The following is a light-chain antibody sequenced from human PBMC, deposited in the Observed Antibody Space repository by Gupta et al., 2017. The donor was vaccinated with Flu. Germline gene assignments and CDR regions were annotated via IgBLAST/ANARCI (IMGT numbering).Light chain of an antibody. J-gene: IGLJ2*01. V-gene: IGLV2-14*01. CDR3: SSYTNANTVVV. Sequence: QSALTKPASVPGSPGEPIAISCPGPSSDIGGYDYVSWSQQQPGNAPKLMLFEVSRRPAGISDRFSGSRSGNTASLTISGLLAEDEAFYYCSSYTNANTVVVFGGGTKLTVL. CDR1: SSDIGGYDY. CDR2: EVS.